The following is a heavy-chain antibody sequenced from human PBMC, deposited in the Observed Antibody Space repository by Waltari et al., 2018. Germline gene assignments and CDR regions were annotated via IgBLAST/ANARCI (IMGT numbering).Heavy chain of an antibody. D-gene: IGHD2-15*01. Sequence: QVQLVQSGTEVKKPGASVRVSCKASGYIFIDHYMHWVRQAPGQGLEWMGWMNPNSGGTNYAQKFQGRVTMTRDTSTSTAYMELSRITSDDTAIYYCARDGGFDLWGQGSLVTVSS. CDR2: MNPNSGGT. J-gene: IGHJ4*02. CDR3: ARDGGFDL. CDR1: GYIFIDHY. V-gene: IGHV1-2*02.